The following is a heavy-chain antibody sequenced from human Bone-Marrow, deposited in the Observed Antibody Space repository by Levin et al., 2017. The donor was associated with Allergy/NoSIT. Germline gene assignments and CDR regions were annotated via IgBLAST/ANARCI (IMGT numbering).Heavy chain of an antibody. J-gene: IGHJ4*02. D-gene: IGHD2-2*01. Sequence: SQTLSLTCAVYGGSFSGYYWSWIRQPPGKGLEWIGEINHSGSTNYNPSLKSRVTISVDTSKNQFSLTLSSVTAADTAVYYFARGTFLGDCSSTSCYAFAGVYFDYWGQGTLVTVSS. CDR1: GGSFSGYY. CDR3: ARGTFLGDCSSTSCYAFAGVYFDY. CDR2: INHSGST. V-gene: IGHV4-34*01.